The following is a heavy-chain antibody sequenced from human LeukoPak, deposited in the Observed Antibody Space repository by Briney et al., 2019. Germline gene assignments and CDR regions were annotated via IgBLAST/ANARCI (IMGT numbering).Heavy chain of an antibody. CDR2: ISSNGGST. V-gene: IGHV3-64*01. J-gene: IGHJ4*02. D-gene: IGHD6-19*01. CDR3: VRIGIAVAGDPDY. Sequence: GGSLRLSCAASGFTFSSYAMHWVRQAPGKGLEYVSAISSNGGSTYYANSVKGRFTISRDNSKNTLYLQMGSLRAEDMAVYYCVRIGIAVAGDPDYWGQGTLVTVSS. CDR1: GFTFSSYA.